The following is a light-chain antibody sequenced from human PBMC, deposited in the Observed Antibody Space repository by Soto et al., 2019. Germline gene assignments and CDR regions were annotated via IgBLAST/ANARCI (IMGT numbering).Light chain of an antibody. V-gene: IGKV3-15*01. CDR2: GAS. J-gene: IGKJ1*01. CDR3: QQYNNWPPTWT. CDR1: QSVSNN. Sequence: EIVMTPSPATLSVSPGESATLSCRASQSVSNNLAWYQQKPGQPPRLLIYGASTRATGFPARFSGSGSGTEFTLTISSLQSEDFAVYYCQQYNNWPPTWTFGQGTKVDI.